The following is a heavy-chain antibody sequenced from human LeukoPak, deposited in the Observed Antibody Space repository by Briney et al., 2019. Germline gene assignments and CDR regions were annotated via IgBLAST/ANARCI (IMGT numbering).Heavy chain of an antibody. CDR3: ARETSCSS. CDR1: GFTFSIYG. CDR2: ISYDGSNK. V-gene: IGHV3-30*03. Sequence: GGSLRLSCAASGFTFSIYGMHWVRQAPGKGLEWVAVISYDGSNKYYADSVKGRFTISRDNSKNTLFLQMDSLRAEDTAVYYCARETSCSSWGQGTLVTVSS. J-gene: IGHJ5*02. D-gene: IGHD2-2*01.